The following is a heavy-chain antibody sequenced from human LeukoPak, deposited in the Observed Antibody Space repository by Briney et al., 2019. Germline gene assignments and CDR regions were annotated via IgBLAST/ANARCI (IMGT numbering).Heavy chain of an antibody. V-gene: IGHV4-59*11. CDR2: IYYSGST. D-gene: IGHD3-3*01. J-gene: IGHJ3*02. CDR1: GGSITSHY. Sequence: SESLSLTCTVSGGSITSHYWRCIRQPPGQGLEWIGYIYYSGSTNYNPSLKSRLTMSVDTSKNLLSLKVTSVTTADTAVYYCAAGRTDFGVVIGAFDIWGQGTRVTVSS. CDR3: AAGRTDFGVVIGAFDI.